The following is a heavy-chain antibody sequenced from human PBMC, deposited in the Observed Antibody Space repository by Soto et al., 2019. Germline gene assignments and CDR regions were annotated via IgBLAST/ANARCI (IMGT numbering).Heavy chain of an antibody. CDR2: IIPIFGTA. D-gene: IGHD3-10*01. J-gene: IGHJ6*02. Sequence: LVKVSCNASGGTFSSYAISWVRQAPGQGLEWMGGIIPIFGTANYAQKFQGRVTITADESTSTAYMELSSLRSEDTAVYYCARAPTNYYGSGSYGFWDYYYYGMDVWGQGTTVTVSS. V-gene: IGHV1-69*01. CDR3: ARAPTNYYGSGSYGFWDYYYYGMDV. CDR1: GGTFSSYA.